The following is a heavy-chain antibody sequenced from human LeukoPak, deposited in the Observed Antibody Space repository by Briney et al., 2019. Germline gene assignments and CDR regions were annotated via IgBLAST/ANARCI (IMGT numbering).Heavy chain of an antibody. V-gene: IGHV4-31*03. CDR3: ARSSGYYLGDAFDI. CDR2: IYYSGST. J-gene: IGHJ3*02. Sequence: PSETLSLTCTVSGGSISSGGYYWSWIRQHPGKGLEWIGYIYYSGSTYYNPSLKSRVTISVNTSKNQFSLKLSSVTAADTAVYYCARSSGYYLGDAFDIWGQGTMVTVSS. CDR1: GGSISSGGYY. D-gene: IGHD3-22*01.